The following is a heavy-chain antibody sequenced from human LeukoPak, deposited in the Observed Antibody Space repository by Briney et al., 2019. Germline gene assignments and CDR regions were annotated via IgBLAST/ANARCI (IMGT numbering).Heavy chain of an antibody. Sequence: SETLSLTCTVSGGPISSGSYYWSWIRQPAGKGLEWIGRIYTSGSTNYNPSLKSRVTISVDTSKNQFSLKLSSVTAADTAVYYCARVFGYSNYYMDVWGKGTTVTVSS. CDR3: ARVFGYSNYYMDV. CDR1: GGPISSGSYY. D-gene: IGHD4-11*01. J-gene: IGHJ6*03. CDR2: IYTSGST. V-gene: IGHV4-61*02.